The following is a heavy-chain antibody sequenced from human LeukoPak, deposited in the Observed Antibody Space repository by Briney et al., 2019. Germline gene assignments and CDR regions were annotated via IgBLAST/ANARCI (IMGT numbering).Heavy chain of an antibody. D-gene: IGHD6-19*01. J-gene: IGHJ5*02. CDR1: GFTFSSYA. CDR3: AKDKDSSGWYIPNWFDP. Sequence: GGSLRLSCAASGFTFSSYAMSWVRQAPGKGLQWVSGISDSGGNTYYADSVKGRFTISRDNSKNTLYVQMNSLRAEDTAVYYCAKDKDSSGWYIPNWFDPWGQGTLVTVSS. V-gene: IGHV3-23*01. CDR2: ISDSGGNT.